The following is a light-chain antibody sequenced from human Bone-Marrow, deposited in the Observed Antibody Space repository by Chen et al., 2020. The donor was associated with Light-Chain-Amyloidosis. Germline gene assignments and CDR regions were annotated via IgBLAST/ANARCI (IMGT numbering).Light chain of an antibody. CDR3: RVGDRRSDRPV. Sequence: SYVLTQPSSVSVAPGQTATIACGGNNIGSTSVHWYQQTPGQAPLLVVYDDSDRPSGIPERLAGANSGNTATLPISGVEAGDEADYYCRVGDRRSDRPVFGGGTKLPVL. J-gene: IGLJ3*02. CDR2: DDS. CDR1: NIGSTS. V-gene: IGLV3-21*02.